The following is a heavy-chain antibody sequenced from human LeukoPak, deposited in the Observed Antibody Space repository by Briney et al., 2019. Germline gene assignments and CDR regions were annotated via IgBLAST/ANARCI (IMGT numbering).Heavy chain of an antibody. Sequence: ASVKVSCKASGYTFTSYAISRVRHAPRQRLEWMGWISGYNGNTKYAQKVQGRVTMTTDTSTSTAYMELRSLRSDDTAVYYCARGYSFGSDYYYGMDVWGQGTTVTVSS. J-gene: IGHJ6*02. CDR2: ISGYNGNT. V-gene: IGHV1-18*01. CDR1: GYTFTSYA. CDR3: ARGYSFGSDYYYGMDV. D-gene: IGHD5-18*01.